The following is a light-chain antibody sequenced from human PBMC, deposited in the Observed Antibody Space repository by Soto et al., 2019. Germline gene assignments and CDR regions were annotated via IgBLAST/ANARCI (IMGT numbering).Light chain of an antibody. J-gene: IGLJ3*02. V-gene: IGLV1-40*01. CDR2: GNS. Sequence: QSVLTQPPSVSGAPGQRVTISCTGSSSNIGAGYDVHWYQQLPGTAPKLLIYGNSNRPSGVPDRFSGSKSGTSASLAITGLRAEDEAGYYCQSYYSSLSGWVFGGGTKLTVL. CDR1: SSNIGAGYD. CDR3: QSYYSSLSGWV.